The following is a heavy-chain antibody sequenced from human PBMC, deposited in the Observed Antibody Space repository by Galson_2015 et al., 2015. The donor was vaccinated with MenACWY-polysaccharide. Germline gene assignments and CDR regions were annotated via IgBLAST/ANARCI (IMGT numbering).Heavy chain of an antibody. CDR3: TRDTLLYSGHQYDF. CDR1: GFTFGDYA. V-gene: IGHV3-49*03. Sequence: SLRLSCAASGFTFGDYAMSWFRQAPGKGLQWVAFIRTKTYSGTTEYAASVKGRFTISRDDSESIAYLQMNSLKTEDTAVYYCTRDTLLYSGHQYDFWGQGTLVTVSS. J-gene: IGHJ4*02. CDR2: IRTKTYSGTT. D-gene: IGHD4-23*01.